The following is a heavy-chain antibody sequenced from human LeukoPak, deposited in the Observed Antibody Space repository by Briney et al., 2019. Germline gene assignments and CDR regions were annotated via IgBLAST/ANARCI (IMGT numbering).Heavy chain of an antibody. CDR1: GGSISSYY. CDR3: ARDLSGIAAAGPFDYYYYYYMDV. Sequence: SETLSLTCTVSGGSISSYYWSWIRQPPGKGLEWIGYIYYSWSTNYNPSLKSRVTISVDTSKNQFSLKLSSVTAADTAVYYCARDLSGIAAAGPFDYYYYYYMDVWGKGTTVTVSS. J-gene: IGHJ6*03. D-gene: IGHD6-13*01. CDR2: IYYSWST. V-gene: IGHV4-59*01.